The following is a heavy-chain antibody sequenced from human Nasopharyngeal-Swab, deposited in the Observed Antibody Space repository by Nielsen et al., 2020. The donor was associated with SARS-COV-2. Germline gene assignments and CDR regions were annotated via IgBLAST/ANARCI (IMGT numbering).Heavy chain of an antibody. CDR3: ARDSRYYYYGMDV. V-gene: IGHV4-59*13. J-gene: IGHJ6*02. CDR2: IYYSEST. CDR1: GGSISSYY. Sequence: SETLSLTCTVSGGSISSYYWSWIRQPPGKGLEWIGYIYYSESTNYNPSLKSRVTISVDTSKNQFSLKLSSVTAADTAVYYCARDSRYYYYGMDVWGQGTTVTVSS.